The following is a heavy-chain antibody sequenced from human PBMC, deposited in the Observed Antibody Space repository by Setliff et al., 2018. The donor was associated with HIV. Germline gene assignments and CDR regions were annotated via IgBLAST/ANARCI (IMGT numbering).Heavy chain of an antibody. D-gene: IGHD3-10*02. V-gene: IGHV1-2*06. CDR1: GGTFSDFR. CDR2: ISPQNGVA. CDR3: ARPRMFDSFDI. J-gene: IGHJ3*02. Sequence: ASVKVSCKASGGTFSDFRITWLRQAPGQGLEWIGRISPQNGVAEYAPKFLGRVTMTLDTSISTAFLEIPRVTSDDAAVYYCARPRMFDSFDIWGQGTMVTVSS.